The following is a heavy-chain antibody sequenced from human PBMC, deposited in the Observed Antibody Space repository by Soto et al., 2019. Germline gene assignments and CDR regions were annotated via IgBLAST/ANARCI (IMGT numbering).Heavy chain of an antibody. CDR3: APESRKYSHGVVV. Sequence: ASVKVSCMASGYPFTGHYIYWVRQAPGQGLEWMGWINPSSGGTEFAEKFQGRVTVTRDTSIRTVFLELNSLTSDDTGVYFCAPESRKYSHGVVVWGQGTPVTVSS. V-gene: IGHV1-2*02. CDR2: INPSSGGT. CDR1: GYPFTGHY. D-gene: IGHD4-4*01. J-gene: IGHJ6*02.